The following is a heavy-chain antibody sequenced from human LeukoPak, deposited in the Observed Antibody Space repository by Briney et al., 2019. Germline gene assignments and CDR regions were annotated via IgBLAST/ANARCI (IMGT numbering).Heavy chain of an antibody. CDR3: ARTYSGSYLAPDY. D-gene: IGHD1-26*01. CDR1: GFTFSSYS. J-gene: IGHJ4*02. V-gene: IGHV3-21*01. CDR2: IGSSSSYI. Sequence: GGSLRLSCAASGFTFSSYSMNWVRQAPGKGLEWVSSIGSSSSYIYYADSVKGRFTISRDNVKNSLYLQMNSLRAEDTAVYYCARTYSGSYLAPDYWGQGTLVTVSS.